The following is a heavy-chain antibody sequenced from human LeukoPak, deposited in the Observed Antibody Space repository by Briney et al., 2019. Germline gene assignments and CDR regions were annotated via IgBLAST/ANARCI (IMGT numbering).Heavy chain of an antibody. D-gene: IGHD3-10*01. V-gene: IGHV4-38-2*02. Sequence: PSETLSLTCTVSGYSISSGYYWGWIRQPPGKGLEWIGNIYNSGSTNYNPSLKSRVTISVDTSKNQFSLKLSSVTAADTAVYYCARGRYYYTYWGQGTLVTVSS. CDR3: ARGRYYYTY. CDR2: IYNSGST. J-gene: IGHJ4*02. CDR1: GYSISSGYY.